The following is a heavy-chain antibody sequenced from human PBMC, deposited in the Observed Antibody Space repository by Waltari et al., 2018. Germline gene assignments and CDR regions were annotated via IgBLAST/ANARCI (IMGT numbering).Heavy chain of an antibody. Sequence: QVQLVQSGAEVKKPGASVKVSCKASGYTFTGYYMHWVRQAPGQGLEWMGRINPNSGGTNYAQKFQGRVTMTRDTSISTAYMELSRLRSDDTAVYYCARDLVGDFWSGYYLYGMDVWGQGTTVTVSS. CDR1: GYTFTGYY. J-gene: IGHJ6*02. CDR3: ARDLVGDFWSGYYLYGMDV. V-gene: IGHV1-2*06. CDR2: INPNSGGT. D-gene: IGHD3-3*01.